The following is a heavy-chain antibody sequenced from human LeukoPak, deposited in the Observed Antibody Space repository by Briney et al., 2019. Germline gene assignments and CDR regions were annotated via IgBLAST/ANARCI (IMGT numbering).Heavy chain of an antibody. J-gene: IGHJ4*02. CDR1: GGSISSGDYY. D-gene: IGHD1-26*01. CDR2: IYYSGST. V-gene: IGHV4-30-4*01. CDR3: ARDLVGGSYYDY. Sequence: PSETLSLTCTVSGGSISSGDYYWSWIRQPPGKGLEWIGYIYYSGSTYYNPSLKSRVTISVDTSKNQFYLKLSSVTAADTAVYYCARDLVGGSYYDYWGQGTLVTVSS.